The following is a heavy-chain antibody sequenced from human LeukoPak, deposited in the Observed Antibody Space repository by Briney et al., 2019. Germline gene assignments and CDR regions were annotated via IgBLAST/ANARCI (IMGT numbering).Heavy chain of an antibody. CDR1: GFRFSNYA. V-gene: IGHV3-30*02. Sequence: GGSLRLSCATSGFRFSNYAMHWVRQAPGKGLEWVALIRSDTTSKYYADSVKGRFSISRDNSKNTLYLQMNSLRSEDTAVYYCARATVRLGYCTVWGQGTLVTVSS. CDR3: ARATVRLGYCTV. D-gene: IGHD2-8*02. J-gene: IGHJ4*02. CDR2: IRSDTTSK.